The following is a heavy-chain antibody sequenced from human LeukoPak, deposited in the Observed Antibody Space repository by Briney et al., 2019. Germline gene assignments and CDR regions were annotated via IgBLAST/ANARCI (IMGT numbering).Heavy chain of an antibody. V-gene: IGHV1-46*01. J-gene: IGHJ4*02. D-gene: IGHD2-15*01. CDR1: GYTFTSYY. CDR3: ARGYCSGGSCYTGLDH. Sequence: GASVKVSCKASGYTFTSYYMHWVRQAPGQGLEWMGIINPSGGSTSYAQKFQGRVTMTRDTSTSTVYMELSSLRSEDTAVYYCARGYCSGGSCYTGLDHWGQGTLVTVSS. CDR2: INPSGGST.